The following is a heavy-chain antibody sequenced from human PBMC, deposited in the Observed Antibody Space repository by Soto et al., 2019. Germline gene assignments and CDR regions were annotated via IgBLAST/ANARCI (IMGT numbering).Heavy chain of an antibody. CDR3: ARHLDIVATTDDFDY. J-gene: IGHJ4*02. CDR2: INHSGST. Sequence: PSETLSLTCAVSGGSFSGYYWSWIRQPPGKGLEWIGEINHSGSTNYNPSLKSRVTISVDTSKNQFSLKLSSVTAADTAVYYCARHLDIVATTDDFDYWGQGTLVTVSS. V-gene: IGHV4-34*01. CDR1: GGSFSGYY. D-gene: IGHD5-12*01.